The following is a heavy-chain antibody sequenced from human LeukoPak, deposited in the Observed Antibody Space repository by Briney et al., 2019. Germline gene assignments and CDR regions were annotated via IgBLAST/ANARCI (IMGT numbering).Heavy chain of an antibody. J-gene: IGHJ6*02. CDR1: GFTFSSYG. CDR2: ISYDGSNK. Sequence: HPGGSLRLSCAASGFTFSSYGMHWVRQAPGKGLEWVAVISYDGSNKYYADSVKGRFTISRDNSKNTLYLQMNSLRAEDTAVYYCAKVPPGVARAGIAVAWYYGMDVWGQGTTVTVSS. V-gene: IGHV3-30*18. CDR3: AKVPPGVARAGIAVAWYYGMDV. D-gene: IGHD6-13*01.